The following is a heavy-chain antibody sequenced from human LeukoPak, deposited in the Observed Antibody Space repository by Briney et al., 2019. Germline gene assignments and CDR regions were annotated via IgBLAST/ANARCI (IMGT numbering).Heavy chain of an antibody. D-gene: IGHD2-2*01. CDR3: ARGSGVVPAAPYNWFDP. Sequence: GGSLRLSCAASGFTFSSYWMHWVRQAPGKGLVWVSRINSDGSSTGYADSVKGRFTISRDNAKNTLYLQMNSLRAEDTAVYYCARGSGVVPAAPYNWFDPWGQGTLVTVSS. J-gene: IGHJ5*02. V-gene: IGHV3-74*01. CDR2: INSDGSST. CDR1: GFTFSSYW.